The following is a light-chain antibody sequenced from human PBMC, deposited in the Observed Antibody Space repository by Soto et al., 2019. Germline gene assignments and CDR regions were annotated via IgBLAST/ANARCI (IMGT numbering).Light chain of an antibody. Sequence: QSALTQPGSLAGAPGQTITISCTGTSSDIGAYYYVSWFQQHPGKAPKLMISGVNNRPSGVSNRFSGSKSGNTAYLPISGLQVVDEAEYFCFSVTTTSTQVFAAGTKVTVL. CDR3: FSVTTTSTQV. CDR2: GVN. CDR1: SSDIGAYYY. V-gene: IGLV2-14*01. J-gene: IGLJ1*01.